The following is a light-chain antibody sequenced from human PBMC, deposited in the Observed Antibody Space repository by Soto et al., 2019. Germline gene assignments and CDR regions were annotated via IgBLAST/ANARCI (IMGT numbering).Light chain of an antibody. J-gene: IGLJ1*01. CDR1: SSGVGGYDY. V-gene: IGLV2-8*01. Sequence: QSALTQPPSASGSPGQSVTISCTGASSGVGGYDYVSWYQQHPGKAPKVMIYEVSKRPSGVPDRFSGSKSGNTASLTVSGLQAEDEADYYCSSYAGSNNFVFGTGTKVTVL. CDR2: EVS. CDR3: SSYAGSNNFV.